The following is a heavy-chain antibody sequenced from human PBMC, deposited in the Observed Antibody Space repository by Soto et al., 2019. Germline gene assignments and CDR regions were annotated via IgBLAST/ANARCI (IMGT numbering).Heavy chain of an antibody. CDR3: AKGRPVGGAADF. D-gene: IGHD3-16*01. V-gene: IGHV3-21*02. CDR2: ISSSGSDI. Sequence: EVQLGESGGGLVKPGGSLRLSCAASGFSFSSYSINWVRQTPGKGLEWVSCISSSGSDIYYADSAKGRFTISRDNTKNSVFLQMNRLRAEDTAVYYCAKGRPVGGAADFLGQGTPGT. CDR1: GFSFSSYS. J-gene: IGHJ4*02.